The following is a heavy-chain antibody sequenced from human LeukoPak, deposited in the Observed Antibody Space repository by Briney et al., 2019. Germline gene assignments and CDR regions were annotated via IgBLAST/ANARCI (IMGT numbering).Heavy chain of an antibody. J-gene: IGHJ4*02. D-gene: IGHD6-19*01. CDR2: IYSGGST. Sequence: PGGSLRLSCAASGFTFTSHPMNWVRQAPGKGLEWVSVIYSGGSTYYADSVKGRFTISRDNSKNTLYLQMNSLRAEDTAVYYCARESGYSSGWYEGYFDFWGQGTLVTVSS. CDR3: ARESGYSSGWYEGYFDF. CDR1: GFTFTSHP. V-gene: IGHV3-53*01.